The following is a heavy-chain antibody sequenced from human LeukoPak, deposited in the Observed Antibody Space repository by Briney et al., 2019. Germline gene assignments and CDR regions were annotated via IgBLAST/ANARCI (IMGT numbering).Heavy chain of an antibody. CDR2: INPNSGGT. CDR1: GYTFTGYY. D-gene: IGHD6-19*01. CDR3: AKDLSSGWEYFQH. Sequence: ASVKVSCKASGYTFTGYYMHWVRQAPGQGLEWMGWINPNSGGTNYAQKFQGRVTMTRDTSISTAYMELSRLRSDDTAVYYCAKDLSSGWEYFQHWGQGTLVTVSS. J-gene: IGHJ1*01. V-gene: IGHV1-2*02.